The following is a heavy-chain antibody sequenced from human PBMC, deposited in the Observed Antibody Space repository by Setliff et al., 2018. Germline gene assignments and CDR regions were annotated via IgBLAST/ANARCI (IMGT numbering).Heavy chain of an antibody. V-gene: IGHV3-49*04. D-gene: IGHD6-13*01. CDR3: TRVGRQLVYYYYGMDV. J-gene: IGHJ6*02. CDR2: IRSKAYGGTT. CDR1: GFTFGDYA. Sequence: PGGSLRLSCTASGFTFGDYAMSWVRQAPGKGLEGVGFIRSKAYGGTTEYAASVKGRFTISRDDSKSIGYLQMNSLKTEDTAVYYCTRVGRQLVYYYYGMDVWGQGTTVTVSS.